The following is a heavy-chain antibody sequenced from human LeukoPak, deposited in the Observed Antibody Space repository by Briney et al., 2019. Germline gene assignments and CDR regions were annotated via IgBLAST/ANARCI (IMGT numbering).Heavy chain of an antibody. V-gene: IGHV3-7*01. CDR3: ASTLTFDN. Sequence: PGGSLRLSCAASGFTLSNYWMTWVRQVPGKGLEWVASIKEDGSDRYNVDSVKGRFTISRDNAKNSLSLQMSSLRAEDTAVHYCASTLTFDNWGLGILVTVSS. CDR2: IKEDGSDR. CDR1: GFTLSNYW. J-gene: IGHJ3*02.